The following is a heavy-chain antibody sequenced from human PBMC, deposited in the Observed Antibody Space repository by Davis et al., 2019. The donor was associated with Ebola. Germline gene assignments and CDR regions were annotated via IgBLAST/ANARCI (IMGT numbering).Heavy chain of an antibody. CDR3: ARDRRDYGDFYYYYGMDV. Sequence: SVKVSCKASGYTFTSYDINWVRQATGQGLEWMGRIIPILGIANYAQKFQGRVTITADKSTSTAYMELSSLRSEDTAVYYCARDRRDYGDFYYYYGMDVWGQGTTVTVSS. CDR1: GYTFTSYD. D-gene: IGHD4-17*01. J-gene: IGHJ6*02. V-gene: IGHV1-69*04. CDR2: IIPILGIA.